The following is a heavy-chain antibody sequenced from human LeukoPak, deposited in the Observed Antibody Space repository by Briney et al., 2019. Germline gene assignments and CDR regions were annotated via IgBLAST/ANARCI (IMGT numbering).Heavy chain of an antibody. V-gene: IGHV3-21*01. J-gene: IGHJ5*02. CDR1: GFTFSSYT. D-gene: IGHD1-26*01. CDR2: IRDSSTYI. CDR3: ARDRSGGYQAPNWFDP. Sequence: GGSLRLSCAASGFTFSSYTMHWVRQAPGKGLEWVSSIRDSSTYIYYADSVKGRFTISRDNAKNSLYLQMNSLRAEDTAVYYCARDRSGGYQAPNWFDPWGQGTLVTVSS.